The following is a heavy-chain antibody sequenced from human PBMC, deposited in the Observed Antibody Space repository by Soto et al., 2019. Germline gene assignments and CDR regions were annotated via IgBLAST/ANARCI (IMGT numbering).Heavy chain of an antibody. CDR2: ISAYNGNT. J-gene: IGHJ4*02. D-gene: IGHD6-25*01. CDR3: ARDLRLVDLHYYFDS. V-gene: IGHV1-18*04. Sequence: ASVKVSCKASGYTFTSYGISWVRQAPGQGLEWMGWISAYNGNTNYAQKLQGRVTMTTDTSTSTAYMELRSLRSDDTAVYYCARDLRLVDLHYYFDSWGQGTLVTVSS. CDR1: GYTFTSYG.